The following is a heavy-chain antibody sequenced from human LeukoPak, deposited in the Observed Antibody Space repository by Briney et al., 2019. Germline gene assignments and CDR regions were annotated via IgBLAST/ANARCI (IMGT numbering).Heavy chain of an antibody. Sequence: GASVKVSCKASGYTFTSYYMHWVRQAPGQGLEWMGIINPSGGSTSYAQKFQGRVTMTRDTSTSTVYMELSSLRSEDTAVYYCARVGGSGSYYGYYFDYWGQGTLVTVSS. D-gene: IGHD3-10*01. V-gene: IGHV1-46*01. CDR3: ARVGGSGSYYGYYFDY. CDR2: INPSGGST. CDR1: GYTFTSYY. J-gene: IGHJ4*02.